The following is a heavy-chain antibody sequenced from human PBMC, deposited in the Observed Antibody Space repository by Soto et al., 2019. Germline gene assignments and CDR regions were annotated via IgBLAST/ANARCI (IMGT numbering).Heavy chain of an antibody. V-gene: IGHV4-61*01. CDR3: ARGHYYESSGYYTRWWFDP. J-gene: IGHJ5*02. CDR1: GASLSSGSYY. Sequence: TLSLTCTVSGASLSSGSYYWSWIRQPPGKGLEWIGYFYYTGTTKYNPSLESRVTISADTSKNQFSLNLTSVTAADTAVYYCARGHYYESSGYYTRWWFDPWGQGTLVTVSS. D-gene: IGHD3-22*01. CDR2: FYYTGTT.